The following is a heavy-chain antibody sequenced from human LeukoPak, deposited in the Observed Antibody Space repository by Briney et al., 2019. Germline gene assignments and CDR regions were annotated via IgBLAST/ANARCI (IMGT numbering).Heavy chain of an antibody. CDR1: GYSFSNYY. Sequence: GESLKISCKGSGYSFSNYYIAWVRQMPGKGLEWMGIIYSGDSDTTYSPSFQGQVTMSADKSISAAYLQWSSLKASDTAMYYCARGSIYHDYWGQGTLVTVSS. D-gene: IGHD3-3*01. J-gene: IGHJ4*02. CDR2: IYSGDSDT. V-gene: IGHV5-51*01. CDR3: ARGSIYHDY.